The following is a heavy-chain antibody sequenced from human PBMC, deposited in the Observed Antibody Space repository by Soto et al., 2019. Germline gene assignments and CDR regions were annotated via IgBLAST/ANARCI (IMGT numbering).Heavy chain of an antibody. J-gene: IGHJ3*02. CDR2: IWYDGSNK. V-gene: IGHV3-33*03. Sequence: SGGSLRLSCAASGFTFSSYGMHWVRQAPGKGLDWVAVIWYDGSNKYYADSVKGRFTISRDNSKNTLYLQMNSLRVEDTAVYYCARAQYTGSYFDACDIWGQGTMVTVSS. D-gene: IGHD1-26*01. CDR1: GFTFSSYG. CDR3: ARAQYTGSYFDACDI.